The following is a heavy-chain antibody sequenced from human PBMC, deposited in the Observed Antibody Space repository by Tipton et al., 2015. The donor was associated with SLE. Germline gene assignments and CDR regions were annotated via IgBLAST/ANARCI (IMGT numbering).Heavy chain of an antibody. Sequence: QLVQSGPEVKKPGASVKVSCKASGYSFSTYGISWVRQAPGQGVEWMGWISPSDGNTNYAQKLQGRVTMTTDTSTSTAYMELRSLPSDDTAGYYCARTTRIFGGWEIGYWGQGTVVTGSP. CDR3: ARTTRIFGGWEIGY. CDR1: GYSFSTYG. D-gene: IGHD3-3*01. J-gene: IGHJ4*02. V-gene: IGHV1-18*01. CDR2: ISPSDGNT.